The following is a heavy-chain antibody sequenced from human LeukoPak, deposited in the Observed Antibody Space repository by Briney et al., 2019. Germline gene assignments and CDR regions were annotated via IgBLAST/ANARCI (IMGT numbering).Heavy chain of an antibody. Sequence: GGSLRLSCAASGFTFSNYVMGWVRQAPGEGLEWVSALSGSGGSTYYADSMKGRFTISRDNSKNTLYLQMNSLRAEDTAVYLCAKNFYGVYNVFFDYWGQGTLVTVSS. D-gene: IGHD4-17*01. CDR3: AKNFYGVYNVFFDY. CDR2: LSGSGGST. CDR1: GFTFSNYV. J-gene: IGHJ4*02. V-gene: IGHV3-23*01.